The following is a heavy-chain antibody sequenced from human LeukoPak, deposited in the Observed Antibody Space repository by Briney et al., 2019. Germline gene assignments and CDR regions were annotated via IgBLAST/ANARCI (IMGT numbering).Heavy chain of an antibody. CDR1: GGSFSGYY. J-gene: IGHJ3*02. CDR2: INHSGST. Sequence: SETLSLTCAVYGGSFSGYYWSWIRQPPGKGLEWIGEINHSGSTNYSPSLKSRVTISVDTSKNQFSLKLTSVTAADTAVYYCARDRISINALDMWGQGTMVTVSS. CDR3: ARDRISINALDM. V-gene: IGHV4-34*01. D-gene: IGHD1-14*01.